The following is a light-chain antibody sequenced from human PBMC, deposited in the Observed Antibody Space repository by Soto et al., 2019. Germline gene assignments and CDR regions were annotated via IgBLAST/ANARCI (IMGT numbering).Light chain of an antibody. J-gene: IGKJ5*01. CDR1: QDISNY. Sequence: DIQMTQSPSSLSASVGDRVTITCQASQDISNYLNWYQQKPGKAPKLLIYDASNLETGVPSRFSGSGSGTDFTFTISSLQPEDIATYYCQQYDNLPREVPITFGQGTRLEIK. CDR2: DAS. V-gene: IGKV1-33*01. CDR3: QQYDNLPREVPIT.